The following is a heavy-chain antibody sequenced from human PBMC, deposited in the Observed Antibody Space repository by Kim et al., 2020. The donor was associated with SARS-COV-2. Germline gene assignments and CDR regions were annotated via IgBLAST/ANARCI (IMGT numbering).Heavy chain of an antibody. D-gene: IGHD4-4*01. J-gene: IGHJ6*03. CDR1: GFTFTSYA. CDR3: ARAYSNYAYYYMDV. Sequence: GGSLRLSCAASGFTFTSYAMSWVRQAPGKGLAWVSTISGNGAITYYAASVKGRFTISRDNSKNTLYLQMNSLRAEDTAMYYCARAYSNYAYYYMDVWGKATTVTVSS. CDR2: ISGNGAIT. V-gene: IGHV3-23*01.